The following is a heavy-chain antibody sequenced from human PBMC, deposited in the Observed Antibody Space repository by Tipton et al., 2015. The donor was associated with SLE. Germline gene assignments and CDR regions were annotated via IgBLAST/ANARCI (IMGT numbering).Heavy chain of an antibody. CDR2: IDHSGST. D-gene: IGHD7-27*01. CDR1: GGSFSDYY. J-gene: IGHJ4*02. Sequence: LRLSCAVYGGSFSDYYWSWIRQSPGKGLEWIGEIDHSGSTYYNPSLENRVTISLDTFTNRFSLKLNSGTAADTAVYYCARHDGNWGDYYFDYWGQGTLVTVSS. CDR3: ARHDGNWGDYYFDY. V-gene: IGHV4-34*01.